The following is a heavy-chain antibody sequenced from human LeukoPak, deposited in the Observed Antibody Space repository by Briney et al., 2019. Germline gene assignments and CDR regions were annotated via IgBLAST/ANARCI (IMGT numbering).Heavy chain of an antibody. CDR3: ARAQTYGDSRLLLDY. J-gene: IGHJ4*02. D-gene: IGHD2-21*02. V-gene: IGHV3-20*04. Sequence: GGSLRLSCAASGFTFGNYGMSWVRQAPGKGLEWVSGINWNGGSTGYADSVEGRFTISRDNAKNSQYLQMNSLRVEDTALYYCARAQTYGDSRLLLDYWGQGTLVAVSS. CDR1: GFTFGNYG. CDR2: INWNGGST.